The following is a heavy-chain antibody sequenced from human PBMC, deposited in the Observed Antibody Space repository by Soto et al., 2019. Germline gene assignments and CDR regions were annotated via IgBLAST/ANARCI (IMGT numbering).Heavy chain of an antibody. V-gene: IGHV3-30*18. CDR3: AKGSGSDFWSGYYS. Sequence: PGGSLRLSCAASGFTFSSYGMHWVRQAPGKGLEWVAVISYDGRNKYYADSVKGRFTISRDNSKNTLYLQMDSLRAEDTAVYYCAKGSGSDFWSGYYSWGHGTRVTVSS. D-gene: IGHD3-3*01. J-gene: IGHJ4*01. CDR1: GFTFSSYG. CDR2: ISYDGRNK.